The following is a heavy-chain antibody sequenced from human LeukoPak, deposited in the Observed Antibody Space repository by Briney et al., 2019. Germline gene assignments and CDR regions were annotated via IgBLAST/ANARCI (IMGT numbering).Heavy chain of an antibody. V-gene: IGHV4-39*01. J-gene: IGHJ5*02. CDR2: VSHTGST. Sequence: SETLSLTCTVSGATINTSNSYWGWIRQPPGKGLESIGSVSHTGSTYSNPSLNSRVTISVDTSKNQFSLKLTSVTAADTAVYYCARQGTMTRGGYWLDPWGQGTLVTVSS. D-gene: IGHD3-10*01. CDR3: ARQGTMTRGGYWLDP. CDR1: GATINTSNSY.